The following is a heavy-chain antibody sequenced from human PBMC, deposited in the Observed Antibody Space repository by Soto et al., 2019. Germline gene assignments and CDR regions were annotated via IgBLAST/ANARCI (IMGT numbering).Heavy chain of an antibody. CDR2: IYHSGST. CDR3: ARSAPYASGMAFDY. Sequence: SETLSLTCAVSGGSISSGGYSWSWIRQPPGKGLEWIGYIYHSGSTYYNPSLKSRVTISVDMSKNQFSLNLSSVTAADTAVYYCARSAPYASGMAFDYWGQGILVTVSS. CDR1: GGSISSGGYS. D-gene: IGHD3-10*01. V-gene: IGHV4-30-2*01. J-gene: IGHJ4*02.